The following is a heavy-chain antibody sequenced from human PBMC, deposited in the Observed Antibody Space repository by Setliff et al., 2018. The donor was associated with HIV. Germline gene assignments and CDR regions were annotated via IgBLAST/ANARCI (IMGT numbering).Heavy chain of an antibody. J-gene: IGHJ4*02. CDR2: VTHSGRT. CDR1: GYSIRSGYY. CDR3: ARGVRDNSGWSSYYFDY. D-gene: IGHD6-19*01. V-gene: IGHV4-38-2*01. Sequence: SETLSLTCAVSGYSIRSGYYWGWIRQPPGKGLEWIGEVTHSGRTNYNPSLESRVTTSVDTSKKQFSLRLTSVTAADTAVYYCARGVRDNSGWSSYYFDYWGQGTLVTVSS.